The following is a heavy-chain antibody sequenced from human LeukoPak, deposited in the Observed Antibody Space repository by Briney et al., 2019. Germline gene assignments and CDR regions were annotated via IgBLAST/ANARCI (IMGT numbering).Heavy chain of an antibody. CDR2: IKEDGNVT. Sequence: GGSLRLSCAASGFNLRGHWMSWVRQSPGKGLEWVANIKEDGNVTNYVDSVKGRFTISRDNAKNSLYLQMNSLRVEDTAVYYCVRGGGTFDYWGQGTLVTVSS. V-gene: IGHV3-7*04. D-gene: IGHD3-16*01. J-gene: IGHJ4*02. CDR3: VRGGGTFDY. CDR1: GFNLRGHW.